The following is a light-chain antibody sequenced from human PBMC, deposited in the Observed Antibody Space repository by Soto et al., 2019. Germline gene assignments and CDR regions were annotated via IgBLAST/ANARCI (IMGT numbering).Light chain of an antibody. CDR1: SSDVGGYDY. CDR2: EVS. Sequence: QSVLTQPPSASGSPGQSVTISCTGTSSDVGGYDYVSWYQQHPGKAPKLMIYEVSKRPSGVPDRFSGSKSDNTASLTVSGLQAEDEADYYCSSYAGSNNLVFGGGTKLT. CDR3: SSYAGSNNLV. V-gene: IGLV2-8*01. J-gene: IGLJ3*02.